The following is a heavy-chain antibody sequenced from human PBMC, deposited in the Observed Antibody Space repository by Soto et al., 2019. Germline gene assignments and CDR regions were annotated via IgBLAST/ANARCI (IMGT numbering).Heavy chain of an antibody. CDR2: IYYSGST. V-gene: IGHV4-39*01. D-gene: IGHD3-10*01. Sequence: ETLSLTCSVSGGSISSSSLYWGWIRQPPGKGLEWIGTIYYSGSTDYNPSLQSRVSISVDTSKSQFSLKLTSVTAADTAVYYCARRFGKLHLDDWGQGTLVTVSS. J-gene: IGHJ4*02. CDR3: ARRFGKLHLDD. CDR1: GGSISSSSLY.